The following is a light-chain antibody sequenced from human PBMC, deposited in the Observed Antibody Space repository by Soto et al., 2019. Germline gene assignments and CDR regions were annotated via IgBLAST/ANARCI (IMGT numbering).Light chain of an antibody. J-gene: IGLJ2*01. Sequence: QAVVTQEPSLTVSPGGTVTLTCGSSTGAVTSNHHPYWFQQKAGQAPRTLMYDTSNKHSCTPARFSGSLLGDKAALTLSGAQPEDEAQYYCLLSYNAARVFGGGTKLTVL. V-gene: IGLV7-46*01. CDR1: TGAVTSNHH. CDR3: LLSYNAARV. CDR2: DTS.